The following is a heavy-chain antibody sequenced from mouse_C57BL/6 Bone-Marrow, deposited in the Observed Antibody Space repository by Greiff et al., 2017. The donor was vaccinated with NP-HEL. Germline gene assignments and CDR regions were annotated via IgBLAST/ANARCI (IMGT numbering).Heavy chain of an antibody. V-gene: IGHV1-53*01. CDR2: INPNNGGT. J-gene: IGHJ2*01. CDR1: GYTFTSYW. CDR3: ARDSGYAFDY. Sequence: QVQLQQPGTELVKPGASVKLSCKASGYTFTSYWMHWLKQRPGQGLEWIGNINPNNGGTNDNEKFKTKATLTVDKSSGTAYMQLRSLTSGDAAVYYCARDSGYAFDYWGQGTTLTVSS. D-gene: IGHD3-2*02.